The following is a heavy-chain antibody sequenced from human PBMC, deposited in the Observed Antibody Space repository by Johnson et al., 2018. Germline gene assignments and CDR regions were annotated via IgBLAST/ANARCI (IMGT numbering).Heavy chain of an antibody. CDR3: ARESRYNIDS. V-gene: IGHV3-74*01. CDR1: GFTFNMYW. J-gene: IGHJ4*02. D-gene: IGHD1-1*01. Sequence: EVQLVETGGGSVQPGGSLRLACAASGFTFNMYWMHWVRQAPGKGLVWVSRIISDGSSATYADSVKGRFTTSRDNAKNTLYLQMNSLRADDTAVYYCARESRYNIDSWGQGTLVTVSS. CDR2: IISDGSSA.